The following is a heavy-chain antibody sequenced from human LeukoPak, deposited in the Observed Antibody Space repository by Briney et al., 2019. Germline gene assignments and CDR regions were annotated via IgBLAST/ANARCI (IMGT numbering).Heavy chain of an antibody. J-gene: IGHJ4*02. Sequence: GGSLRLSCAASGFTLRSYAMSWVRQAPGKGLEWVSAISGSGGSTYYADSVKGRFTISRDKSKNTLYPQMNSLRAEDTAVYYCAKPGGSDPVDYWGQGTLVTVSS. CDR1: GFTLRSYA. CDR2: ISGSGGST. CDR3: AKPGGSDPVDY. D-gene: IGHD1-26*01. V-gene: IGHV3-23*01.